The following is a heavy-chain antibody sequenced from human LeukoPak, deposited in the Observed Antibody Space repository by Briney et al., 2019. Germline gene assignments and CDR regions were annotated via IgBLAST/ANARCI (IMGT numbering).Heavy chain of an antibody. CDR3: ARWGPLEVYVWFDP. Sequence: GASVKVSCKASGYTFTRYDISWVRQTPGQGLEWMGWISAYNGNTNYAQKLQGRVTMTTDTSTSTAYMELRSLRSDDTAVYYCARWGPLEVYVWFDPWGQGTLVTVSS. CDR2: ISAYNGNT. D-gene: IGHD2-8*01. CDR1: GYTFTRYD. V-gene: IGHV1-18*01. J-gene: IGHJ5*02.